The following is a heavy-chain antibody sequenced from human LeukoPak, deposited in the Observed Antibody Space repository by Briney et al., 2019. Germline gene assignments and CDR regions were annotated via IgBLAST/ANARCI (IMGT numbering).Heavy chain of an antibody. CDR3: ARGGGSKLQYQREDCFDY. D-gene: IGHD4-11*01. Sequence: SETLSLACAVYGGSFSGYYWSWIRQPPGKGLEWIGEINHSGSTNYNPSLKSRVTISVDTSKNQFSLKLSSATAADTAVYYCARGGGSKLQYQREDCFDYRGQGTLVTFSS. CDR2: INHSGST. V-gene: IGHV4-34*01. CDR1: GGSFSGYY. J-gene: IGHJ4*02.